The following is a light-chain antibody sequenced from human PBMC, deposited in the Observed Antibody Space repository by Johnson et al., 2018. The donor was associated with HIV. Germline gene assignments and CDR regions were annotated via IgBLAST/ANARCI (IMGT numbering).Light chain of an antibody. Sequence: QSVLTQPPSVSAAPGQKVTISCSGSSSNIEHNYISWYQQLPGTAPKLLIYENNKRPSGIPDRFSGSKSATSATLGITGLQTGDEADYYCGTWDSSLGTYVVGTGTKVTVL. V-gene: IGLV1-51*02. CDR3: GTWDSSLGTYV. CDR2: ENN. CDR1: SSNIEHNY. J-gene: IGLJ1*01.